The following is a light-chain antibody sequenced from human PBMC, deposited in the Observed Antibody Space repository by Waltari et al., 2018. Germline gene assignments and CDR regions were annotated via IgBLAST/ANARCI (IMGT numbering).Light chain of an antibody. CDR2: EVS. CDR3: SSYADSYNFI. CDR1: SSDVGGYNY. J-gene: IGLJ2*01. V-gene: IGLV2-8*01. Sequence: QSALTQPPSASGSPGQSVIISCTGTSSDVGGYNYVSWYQHHAGKAPKLMIYEVSKRPLGVPARFSGSKSGNTASLTVSGLQAEDEADYYCSSYADSYNFIFGGGTQLTVL.